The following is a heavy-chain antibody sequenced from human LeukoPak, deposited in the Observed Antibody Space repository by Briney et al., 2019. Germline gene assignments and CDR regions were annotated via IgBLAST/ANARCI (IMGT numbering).Heavy chain of an antibody. CDR2: IGHSGST. Sequence: PSETLSLTCAVSGYSISSGYFWSWIRQPPGKGLEWIGGIGHSGSTYYNPSLKSRITISTDTSKNRFSLKLSSVTAADTAVYYCARLNTGVLSSRTNNWFDPWGQGTLVTASS. D-gene: IGHD6-13*01. J-gene: IGHJ5*02. CDR3: ARLNTGVLSSRTNNWFDP. CDR1: GYSISSGYF. V-gene: IGHV4-38-2*01.